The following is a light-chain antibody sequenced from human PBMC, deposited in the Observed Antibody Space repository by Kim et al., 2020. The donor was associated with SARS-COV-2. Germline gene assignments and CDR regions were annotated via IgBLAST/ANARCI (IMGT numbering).Light chain of an antibody. CDR2: DNN. CDR1: SSNTADNY. Sequence: GQKLTISCTGSSSNTADNYVSWYPQPPGTAPKLLIYDNNKRPSGTADRFSGSKSGTSATLGIAGLQTGHEADNYCGTWDKSLSAGVFGGGTQLPVL. CDR3: GTWDKSLSAGV. J-gene: IGLJ2*01. V-gene: IGLV1-51*01.